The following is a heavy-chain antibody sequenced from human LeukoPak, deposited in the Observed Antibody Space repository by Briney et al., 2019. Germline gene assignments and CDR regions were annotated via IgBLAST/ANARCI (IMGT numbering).Heavy chain of an antibody. Sequence: GGSLRLSCAASGFTFSSYAMSWVRQAPGKGLAWVSVISGSGGSTYYADSVKGRFIISRDNSKNTLYLQMNSLRAEDTAVYYCAKGHNSDYYLNYFDYRGQGTLVTVSS. CDR3: AKGHNSDYYLNYFDY. V-gene: IGHV3-23*01. CDR2: ISGSGGST. D-gene: IGHD3-22*01. J-gene: IGHJ4*02. CDR1: GFTFSSYA.